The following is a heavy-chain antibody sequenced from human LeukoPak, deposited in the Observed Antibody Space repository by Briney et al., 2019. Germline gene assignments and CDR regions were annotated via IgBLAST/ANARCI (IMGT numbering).Heavy chain of an antibody. CDR3: ARVRLGSSLDY. V-gene: IGHV3-30*04. Sequence: GGSLRLSCAASGFTFSSYAMHWVRQAPGKGLEWVAVISYDGSNKYYADSVKGRFTISRDNYKNTLYLQMNSLRAEDTAVYYCARVRLGSSLDYWGRGTLVTVSS. CDR1: GFTFSSYA. J-gene: IGHJ4*02. D-gene: IGHD2-2*01. CDR2: ISYDGSNK.